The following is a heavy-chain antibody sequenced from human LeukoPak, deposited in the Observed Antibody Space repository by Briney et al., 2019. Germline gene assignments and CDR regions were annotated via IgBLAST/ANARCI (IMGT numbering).Heavy chain of an antibody. J-gene: IGHJ4*02. V-gene: IGHV4-4*07. Sequence: SETLSLTCTVSGGSINSYYWSWIRQPAGKGLEWIGRIYSSGSTNYTPSLKSRFSMSVDTSKNQFSLKLTSVTAADTAVYYCARGGKATVVTMWGQGILVTVSS. D-gene: IGHD4-23*01. CDR3: ARGGKATVVTM. CDR1: GGSINSYY. CDR2: IYSSGST.